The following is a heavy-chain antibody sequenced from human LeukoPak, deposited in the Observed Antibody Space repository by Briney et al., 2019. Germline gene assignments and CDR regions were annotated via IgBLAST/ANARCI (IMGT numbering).Heavy chain of an antibody. Sequence: ASVKVSCKSSGYTFTDYFLHWVRQAPGQGLEWMGCINLHTGGAHYAQKFQDWVSLTRDTSIDTAFMELSSLRSDATAIYYCARDFLGRTNGGSNYFGMDVWGQGTTVTVSS. CDR1: GYTFTDYF. D-gene: IGHD2-8*01. J-gene: IGHJ6*02. V-gene: IGHV1-2*04. CDR2: INLHTGGA. CDR3: ARDFLGRTNGGSNYFGMDV.